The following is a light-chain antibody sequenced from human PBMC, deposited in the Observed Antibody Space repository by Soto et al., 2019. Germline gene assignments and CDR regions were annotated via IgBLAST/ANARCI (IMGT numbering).Light chain of an antibody. CDR1: QIVSKDH. J-gene: IGKJ2*01. V-gene: IGKV3-20*01. CDR3: QQYASSPYT. CDR2: GAS. Sequence: EIVLTQSPDTLSLSPGERATLSCRASQIVSKDHLAWYQQKPGQAPRLLIYGASSRAGGIPDKFSGSGSGTDFTFPITRLEPEDFAVYYCQQYASSPYTFAQGTKLEI.